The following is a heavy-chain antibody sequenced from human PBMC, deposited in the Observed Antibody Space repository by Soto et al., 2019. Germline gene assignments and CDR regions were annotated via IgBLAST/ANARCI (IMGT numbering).Heavy chain of an antibody. V-gene: IGHV1-3*01. D-gene: IGHD1-26*01. Sequence: ASVKVSCKASGYTFTTYTIYWARQAPGQSLDWMGWINPGNGNTKYSQNFQGRVTITRDTSASTAYMELSSLRSEDTAVYYCARDLVGATGYWGQGTLVTVSS. CDR2: INPGNGNT. CDR3: ARDLVGATGY. J-gene: IGHJ4*02. CDR1: GYTFTTYT.